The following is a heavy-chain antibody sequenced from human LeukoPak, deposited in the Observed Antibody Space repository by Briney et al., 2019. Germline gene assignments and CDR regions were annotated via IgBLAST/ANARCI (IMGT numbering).Heavy chain of an antibody. CDR1: GGTFSIYA. CDR3: ARDTYTFNGVSTTRTVG. J-gene: IGHJ4*02. Sequence: EASVKVSFKASGGTFSIYAISWVRQAPGQGLEWMGRIIPILGIANYAQKFQGRVTITADKSTSTAYMELSSLRSEDTAVYYCARDTYTFNGVSTTRTVGWGQGTLVTVSS. CDR2: IIPILGIA. D-gene: IGHD2-8*01. V-gene: IGHV1-69*04.